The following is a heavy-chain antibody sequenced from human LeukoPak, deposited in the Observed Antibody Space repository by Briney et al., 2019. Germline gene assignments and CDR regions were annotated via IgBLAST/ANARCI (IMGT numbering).Heavy chain of an antibody. CDR3: ARDPYYDFWSGPIGGLDY. D-gene: IGHD3-3*01. Sequence: ASVKVSCKASGYTFTSYAMNWVRQAPGQGLEWMGWINTNTGNPTYAQGFTGRFVFSLDTSVSTAYLQISSLKAEDTAVYYCARDPYYDFWSGPIGGLDYWGQGTLVTVSS. V-gene: IGHV7-4-1*02. J-gene: IGHJ4*02. CDR2: INTNTGNP. CDR1: GYTFTSYA.